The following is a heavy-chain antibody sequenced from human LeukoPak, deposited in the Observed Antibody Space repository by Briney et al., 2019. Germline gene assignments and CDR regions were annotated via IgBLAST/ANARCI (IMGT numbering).Heavy chain of an antibody. CDR2: IYTGGGT. D-gene: IGHD6-19*01. Sequence: GGSLRLSCAASGFTVSSNYMSWVRQAPGRGLEWVSVIYTGGGTYYADSVKGRFSISRDTSKNTLYLQMNSLRAEDTAVYYCARGGERWLVYFDFWGQGTLVPVSS. J-gene: IGHJ4*02. V-gene: IGHV3-53*01. CDR1: GFTVSSNY. CDR3: ARGGERWLVYFDF.